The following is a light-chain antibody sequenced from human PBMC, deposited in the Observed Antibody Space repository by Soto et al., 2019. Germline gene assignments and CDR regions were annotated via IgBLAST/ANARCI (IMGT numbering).Light chain of an antibody. CDR2: DAS. CDR1: QSVSNRY. Sequence: EIVLTQSPGTLSLSPGERVTLSCRASQSVSNRYLGWYQQKPGQTPRLLIHDASTRATGITDGFSGSGSGTDFTLTLSRLEAEDFAVYYCQQYGTSPYTFGQGTKLEIK. J-gene: IGKJ2*01. CDR3: QQYGTSPYT. V-gene: IGKV3-20*01.